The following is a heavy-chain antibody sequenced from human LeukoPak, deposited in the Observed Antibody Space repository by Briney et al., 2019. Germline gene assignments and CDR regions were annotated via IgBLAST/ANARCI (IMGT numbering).Heavy chain of an antibody. V-gene: IGHV1-69*13. CDR2: IIPIFGTA. CDR3: ARAKNSSGRRSEYYYYMDV. Sequence: GASVKVSCKASGGTFSSYAISWVRQAPGQGLEWMGGIIPIFGTANYAQKFQGRVTITADESTSTAYMELSSLRSEDTAVYYCARAKNSSGRRSEYYYYMDVWGKGTTVTVSS. D-gene: IGHD3-10*01. J-gene: IGHJ6*03. CDR1: GGTFSSYA.